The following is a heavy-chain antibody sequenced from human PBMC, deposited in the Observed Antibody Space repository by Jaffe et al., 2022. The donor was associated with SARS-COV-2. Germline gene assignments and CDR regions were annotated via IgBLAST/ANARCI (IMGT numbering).Heavy chain of an antibody. D-gene: IGHD1-26*01. Sequence: EVQLLESGGGLVQPGGSLTLSCSASGFTFSSYAMSWVRQTPGKGLEWVSGTNAGGETTFYADSVKGRFTLSRDNSKNTLFLQLNSLTAEDTAIYYCTKGQSGGYYSAFEIWGQGRMVTVSS. CDR1: GFTFSSYA. J-gene: IGHJ3*02. CDR2: TNAGGETT. CDR3: TKGQSGGYYSAFEI. V-gene: IGHV3-23*01.